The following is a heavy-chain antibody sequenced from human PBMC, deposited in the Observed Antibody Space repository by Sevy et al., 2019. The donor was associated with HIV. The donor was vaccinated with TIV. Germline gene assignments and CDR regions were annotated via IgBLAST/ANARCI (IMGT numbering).Heavy chain of an antibody. V-gene: IGHV3-23*01. CDR2: ISGSGGST. J-gene: IGHJ4*02. Sequence: GGSLRLSCAASGFTFSSYAMSWVRRAPGKGLEWVSAISGSGGSTDYADSVKGRFTISRDNSKNTLYLQMNSLRAEDTAVYYCAIRGSSGWGNYYFDYWGQGTLVTVSS. CDR1: GFTFSSYA. D-gene: IGHD6-19*01. CDR3: AIRGSSGWGNYYFDY.